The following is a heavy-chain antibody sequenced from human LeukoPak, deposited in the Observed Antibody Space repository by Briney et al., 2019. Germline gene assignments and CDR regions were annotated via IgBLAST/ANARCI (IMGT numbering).Heavy chain of an antibody. CDR3: ARDTNGSARRRLGYMDV. CDR1: GFTSSNHW. V-gene: IGHV3-7*01. J-gene: IGHJ6*03. D-gene: IGHD2-15*01. Sequence: GGSLRLSCAASGFTSSNHWMSWVRQAPGKGLEWVANIIQDGSEKNYVDSVKGRFTISRDNAKNSLYLQMNSLRAEDTAVYYCARDTNGSARRRLGYMDVWGKGTTVTVSS. CDR2: IIQDGSEK.